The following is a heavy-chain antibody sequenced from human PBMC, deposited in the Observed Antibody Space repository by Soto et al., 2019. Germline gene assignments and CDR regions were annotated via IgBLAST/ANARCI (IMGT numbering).Heavy chain of an antibody. Sequence: QVRLQESGPGLVKPSQTLSLTCTVSGVSISSGGYYWSWIRQHPGKGLEWIGYVYHSGSTKYNPPLSSRVTISVDTYKNKFALKLSSVTAADTAVEYCAAAGCHDSGSSPFDYWGQGTLVTVSS. CDR2: VYHSGST. D-gene: IGHD3-10*01. J-gene: IGHJ4*02. V-gene: IGHV4-31*04. CDR3: AAAGCHDSGSSPFDY. CDR1: GVSISSGGYY.